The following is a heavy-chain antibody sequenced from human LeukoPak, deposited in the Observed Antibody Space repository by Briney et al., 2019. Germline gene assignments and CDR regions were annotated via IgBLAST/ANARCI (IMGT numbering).Heavy chain of an antibody. CDR3: AKSDYYGASDY. V-gene: IGHV4-39*07. D-gene: IGHD3-10*01. CDR2: IYYSGST. Sequence: SETLSLTCTVSGGSISSSSYYWGWIRQPPGKGLEWIGSIYYSGSTYYNPSLKSRVTISVDTFRNQFSLKLTSATAADTAIYYCAKSDYYGASDYWGQGTLVTVSS. J-gene: IGHJ4*02. CDR1: GGSISSSSYY.